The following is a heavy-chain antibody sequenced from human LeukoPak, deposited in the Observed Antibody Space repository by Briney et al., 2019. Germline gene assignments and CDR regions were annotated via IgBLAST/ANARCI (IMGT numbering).Heavy chain of an antibody. D-gene: IGHD1/OR15-1a*01. J-gene: IGHJ3*02. Sequence: GGSLRLSCAASEFTFSGSAMHWVRQASGKGLEWVGRIRSKTNSYATAYAASVRGRFTISRDNAKNSLYLQIHSLRAEDTAVYYCARDWYNNSDAFDIWGQGTMVTVSS. CDR3: ARDWYNNSDAFDI. CDR2: IRSKTNSYAT. V-gene: IGHV3-73*01. CDR1: EFTFSGSA.